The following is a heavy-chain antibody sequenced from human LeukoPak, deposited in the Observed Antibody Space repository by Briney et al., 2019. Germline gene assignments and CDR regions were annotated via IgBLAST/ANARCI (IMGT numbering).Heavy chain of an antibody. J-gene: IGHJ4*02. CDR2: IYYSGTT. CDR3: ARTHDYGDYADY. D-gene: IGHD4-17*01. Sequence: SETLSLTCSVSGGSISPYYWSWIRQPPGKGLEWIGYIYYSGTTNYNPSLQSRVTISVDTSKNQFSLKLSSVTAADTAVYYCARTHDYGDYADYWGQGILVTVSS. CDR1: GGSISPYY. V-gene: IGHV4-59*01.